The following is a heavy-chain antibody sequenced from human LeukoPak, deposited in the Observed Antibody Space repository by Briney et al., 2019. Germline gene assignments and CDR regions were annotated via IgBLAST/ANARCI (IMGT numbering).Heavy chain of an antibody. J-gene: IGHJ3*02. CDR1: GFSFSNYV. Sequence: GGSLRLSCAASGFSFSNYVMHWVRQAPGKGLEYVSAIMPNGETRGYANSMKGRFTISRDNSKNTLYLQMGSLRAEDMAIYYCARDPDGGFAFDIWGQGTLVTVSS. CDR2: IMPNGETR. V-gene: IGHV3-64*01. D-gene: IGHD2-15*01. CDR3: ARDPDGGFAFDI.